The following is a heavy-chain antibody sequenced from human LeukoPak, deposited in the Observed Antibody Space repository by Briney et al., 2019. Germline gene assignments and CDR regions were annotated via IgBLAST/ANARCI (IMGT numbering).Heavy chain of an antibody. CDR3: AKGGPTGSNYFDF. V-gene: IGHV3-23*01. D-gene: IGHD1-26*01. Sequence: GGSLRLSCAASEFTFDNYAMSWVRQPPGKGLEWVSVISGSGYYSYYADSVKGRFTVSRDNSKTTLYLQMNSLRADDTAVYYCAKGGPTGSNYFDFWGQGTLVTVSS. CDR2: ISGSGYYS. CDR1: EFTFDNYA. J-gene: IGHJ4*02.